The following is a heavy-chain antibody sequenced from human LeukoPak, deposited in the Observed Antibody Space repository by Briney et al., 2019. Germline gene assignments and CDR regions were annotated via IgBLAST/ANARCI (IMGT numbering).Heavy chain of an antibody. CDR1: GFTFSDYN. Sequence: GGSLRLSCAASGFTFSDYNMNWIRQAPGKEVVWVSHSHNDGNSVSYADSVKGRFTVSRDNAKNTLYLQMNRLRAEDTAVYYCVRHNYGYDYWGQGTQVTVSS. V-gene: IGHV3-74*01. CDR3: VRHNYGYDY. J-gene: IGHJ4*02. CDR2: SHNDGNSV. D-gene: IGHD3-10*01.